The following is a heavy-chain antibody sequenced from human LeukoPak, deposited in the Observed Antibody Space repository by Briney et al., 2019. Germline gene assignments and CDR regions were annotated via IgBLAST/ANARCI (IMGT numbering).Heavy chain of an antibody. CDR3: ARGKATYYYGSGIAFDI. J-gene: IGHJ3*02. V-gene: IGHV3-21*01. CDR1: GFTFSSYS. CDR2: ISSSSYI. D-gene: IGHD3-10*01. Sequence: GALRLSCAASGFTFSSYSMNWVRQAPGKGLEWVSSISSSSYIYYADSVKGRFTISRDNAKNSLYLQMNSLRAEDTAVYYCARGKATYYYGSGIAFDIWGQGTMVTVSS.